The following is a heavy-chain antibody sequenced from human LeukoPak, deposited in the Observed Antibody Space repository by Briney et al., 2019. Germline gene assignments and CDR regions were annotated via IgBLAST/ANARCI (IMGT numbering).Heavy chain of an antibody. CDR3: ARARTNDY. V-gene: IGHV4-34*01. CDR1: GGSFSGYY. CDR2: INHSGST. J-gene: IGHJ4*02. Sequence: ASETLSLTCAVYGGSFSGYYWSWIRQPPGKGLEWIGEINHSGSTNYNPSLKSRVTISVDTSKNQFSLKLSSVTAADTAVYYCARARTNDYWGQGALLTVSS.